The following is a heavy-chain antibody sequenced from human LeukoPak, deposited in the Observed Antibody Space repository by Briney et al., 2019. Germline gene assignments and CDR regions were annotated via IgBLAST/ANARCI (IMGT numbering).Heavy chain of an antibody. CDR2: ISDSGGST. CDR1: GFTFNNYG. CDR3: AKERVTTTTFDY. J-gene: IGHJ4*02. Sequence: PGGSLRLSCAASGFTFNNYGMHWVRQAPGKGLEWVSLISDSGGSTYYADSVKGRFTISRDNSKNTLYLQMNSLRTEDTAVYYCAKERVTTTTFDYWGQGTLVTVSS. D-gene: IGHD4-11*01. V-gene: IGHV3-23*01.